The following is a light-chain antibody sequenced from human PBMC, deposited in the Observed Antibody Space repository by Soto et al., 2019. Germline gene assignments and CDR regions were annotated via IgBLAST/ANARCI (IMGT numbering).Light chain of an antibody. V-gene: IGKV1-5*01. J-gene: IGKJ2*01. CDR3: PQYDSSSPT. Sequence: DIQMPQSPSTLSASVGDGVTITCRASQNISVWLAWYQERPGKAPKFLMYDASSLETGVPSRFSGSGSGTDFTLTIRSLQPDESATYYGPQYDSSSPTFGQGTKLEIK. CDR2: DAS. CDR1: QNISVW.